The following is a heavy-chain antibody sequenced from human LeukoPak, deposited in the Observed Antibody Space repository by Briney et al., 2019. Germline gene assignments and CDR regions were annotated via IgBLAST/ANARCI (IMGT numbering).Heavy chain of an antibody. D-gene: IGHD7-27*01. CDR3: ATSNWGSGY. V-gene: IGHV4-30-2*01. J-gene: IGHJ4*02. CDR2: IYHSGST. Sequence: SETLSLTCTVSGDSISSSSYYWSWIRQPPGKGLEWIGYIYHSGSTYYNPSLKSRVTISVDRSKNQFSLKLSSVTAADTAVYYCATSNWGSGYWGQGTLVTVSS. CDR1: GDSISSSSYY.